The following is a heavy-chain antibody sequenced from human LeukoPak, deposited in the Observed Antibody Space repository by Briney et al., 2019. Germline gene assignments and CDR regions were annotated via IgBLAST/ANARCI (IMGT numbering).Heavy chain of an antibody. V-gene: IGHV1-46*01. D-gene: IGHD2-21*02. CDR2: FTPSGGST. J-gene: IGHJ4*02. Sequence: ASVKVSCKASGYTFTSYYMHWVRQAPGQGLELMGIFTPSGGSTSYAQKFQGRVTTTRDTSTSTVYMQLSSLRSEDTAVYYCARDMVVVVTAGTFDYWGQGTLVTVSS. CDR3: ARDMVVVVTAGTFDY. CDR1: GYTFTSYY.